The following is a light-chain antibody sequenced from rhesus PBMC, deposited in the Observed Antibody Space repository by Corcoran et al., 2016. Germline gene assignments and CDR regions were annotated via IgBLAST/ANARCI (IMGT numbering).Light chain of an antibody. V-gene: IGKV2S3*01. Sequence: DILMTQTPLSLPVTPGEPASISCRSSQSLLHINGNTYLQWYLQKPGQSPRLLIYTVTNRESGGPDRFRCSGSVTDCTLKLSRVEPEDVGGYYCMQSTKDPWTFGQGTKVEIK. J-gene: IGKJ1*01. CDR2: TVT. CDR1: QSLLHINGNTY. CDR3: MQSTKDPWT.